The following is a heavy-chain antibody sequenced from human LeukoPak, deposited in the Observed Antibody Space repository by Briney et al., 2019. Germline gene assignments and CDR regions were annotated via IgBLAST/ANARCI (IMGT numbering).Heavy chain of an antibody. V-gene: IGHV4-4*07. J-gene: IGHJ4*02. Sequence: SETLSLTCTVYGDSISFYYWTWIRQPAGKGLQWIGRIYSSGSTNYNPSLKSRVTISLDKSKNQFSLRLTSVTAADTAVYYCAREWRYWGQGTLVTVSS. CDR2: IYSSGST. D-gene: IGHD3-3*01. CDR3: AREWRY. CDR1: GDSISFYY.